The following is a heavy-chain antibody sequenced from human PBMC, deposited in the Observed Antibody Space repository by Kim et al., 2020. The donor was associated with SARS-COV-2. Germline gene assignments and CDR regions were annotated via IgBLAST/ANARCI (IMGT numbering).Heavy chain of an antibody. CDR3: ARPVGDCSGGSCYYYYYGMDV. J-gene: IGHJ6*02. V-gene: IGHV3-74*01. CDR1: GFTFSSYW. CDR2: INSDGSST. Sequence: GGSLRLSCAASGFTFSSYWMHWVRQAPGKGLVWVSRINSDGSSTSYADSVKGRFTISRDNAKNTLYLQMNSLRAEDTAVYYCARPVGDCSGGSCYYYYYGMDVWGPGTTVTVS. D-gene: IGHD2-15*01.